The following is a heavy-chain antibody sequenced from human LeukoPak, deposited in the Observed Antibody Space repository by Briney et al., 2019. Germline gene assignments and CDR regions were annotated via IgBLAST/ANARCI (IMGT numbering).Heavy chain of an antibody. CDR1: GGSISSGGYS. D-gene: IGHD3-16*02. V-gene: IGHV4-30-2*01. J-gene: IGHJ4*02. Sequence: PSETLSLTCAVSGGSISSGGYSWSWIRQPPGKGLEWIGYIYHSGSTYYNPSLKSRVTISVDRSKNQFSLKLSSVTAADTAVYYCARLFGGVIALDYWGQGTLVTVSS. CDR2: IYHSGST. CDR3: ARLFGGVIALDY.